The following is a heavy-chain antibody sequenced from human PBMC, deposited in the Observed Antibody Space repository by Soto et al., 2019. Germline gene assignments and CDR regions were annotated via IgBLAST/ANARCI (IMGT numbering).Heavy chain of an antibody. CDR3: AKEKSVLLWFRTQHYGMDL. Sequence: GGSLRLSCAASGFTFSSYGMHWVRQAPGKGLEWVAVISYDGSNKYYADSVKGRFTISRDNSKNTLYLQMNTLRAEDTAVYYWAKEKSVLLWFRTQHYGMDLWGKGP. V-gene: IGHV3-30*18. D-gene: IGHD3-10*01. CDR2: ISYDGSNK. J-gene: IGHJ6*04. CDR1: GFTFSSYG.